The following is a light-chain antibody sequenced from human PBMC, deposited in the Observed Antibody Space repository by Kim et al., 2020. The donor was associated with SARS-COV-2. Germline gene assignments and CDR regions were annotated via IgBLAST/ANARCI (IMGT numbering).Light chain of an antibody. J-gene: IGKJ1*01. CDR3: LQDSRYPWT. Sequence: AFIVDRVSISCRASQGIRDDLAWFQQRPGKVPQLLIHSSSRLVSGVSSRFSGSGSGTDFTLTINGLRPEDFATYYCLQDSRYPWTFGQGTKVDIK. V-gene: IGKV1-6*01. CDR1: QGIRDD. CDR2: SSS.